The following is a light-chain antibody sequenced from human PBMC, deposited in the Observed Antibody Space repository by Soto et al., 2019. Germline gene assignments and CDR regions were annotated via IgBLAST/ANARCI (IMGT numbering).Light chain of an antibody. Sequence: DIQMTQSPSSLSASVGDRVTITCRAGQSTSIYVNWYQQKPGKAPKRLIYAASSLQSGVPSRFSGSESRTDFTLTISSLQPEYFANYYCQLSYSTPYTFGQWTKLEIK. CDR2: AAS. CDR3: QLSYSTPYT. J-gene: IGKJ2*01. V-gene: IGKV1-39*01. CDR1: QSTSIY.